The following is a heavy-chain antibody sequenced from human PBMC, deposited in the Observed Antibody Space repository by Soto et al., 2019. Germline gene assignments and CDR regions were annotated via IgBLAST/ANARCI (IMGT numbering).Heavy chain of an antibody. Sequence: ESGGGLVEPGGSRRLSCAASGITFSNAWMNWVRKAPGKGLEYIGRIRSKTDGGTTEYAAPVEGRFTVSRDDSKNTLYLQMSGLKTEDTAVYYCTTTRPGTNVFDNWGQGTLVTVSS. CDR3: TTTRPGTNVFDN. V-gene: IGHV3-15*01. CDR2: IRSKTDGGTT. CDR1: GITFSNAW. J-gene: IGHJ3*02. D-gene: IGHD6-13*01.